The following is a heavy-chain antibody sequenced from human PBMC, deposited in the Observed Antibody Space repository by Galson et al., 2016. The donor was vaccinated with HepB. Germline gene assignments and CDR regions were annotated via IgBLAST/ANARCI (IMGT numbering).Heavy chain of an antibody. V-gene: IGHV3-30-3*01. CDR1: GFTFSTSA. Sequence: SLRLSCAASGFTFSTSAVHWVRQAPGKGLEWVAVISSDGSNQFYADSVTGRFTISRDNSKDTLYLQMNSLRAEDTAVYYCAKDGGHTYALGYWGRGTLVTVSS. CDR3: AKDGGHTYALGY. CDR2: ISSDGSNQ. D-gene: IGHD5-18*01. J-gene: IGHJ4*02.